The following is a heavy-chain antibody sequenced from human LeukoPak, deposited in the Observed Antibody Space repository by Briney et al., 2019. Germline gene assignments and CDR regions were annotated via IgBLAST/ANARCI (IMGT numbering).Heavy chain of an antibody. Sequence: PGGSLRLSCAASGFTFSSYAMTWVRQAPATGLEWASVISGSGGSTYYADSVKGRFNISRDNSKNTMYLQMNSLRAEDTAVYYCAKGQNYYDTSGYLTVDHWGQGTLVTVSS. CDR3: AKGQNYYDTSGYLTVDH. CDR1: GFTFSSYA. J-gene: IGHJ4*02. V-gene: IGHV3-23*01. D-gene: IGHD3-22*01. CDR2: ISGSGGST.